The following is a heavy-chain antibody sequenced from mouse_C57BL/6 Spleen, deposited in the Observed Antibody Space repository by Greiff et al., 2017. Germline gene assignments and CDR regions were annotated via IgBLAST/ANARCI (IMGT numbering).Heavy chain of an antibody. V-gene: IGHV14-3*01. CDR3: AAPTMVTTSYWYFDV. J-gene: IGHJ1*03. Sequence: EVQLQQSGPELVKPGASVKIPCKASGYTFTDYNMHWVKQRPEQGLEWIGRIDPANGNTKYAPKFQGKATITADTSSNTAYLQLSSLTSEDTAIYYCAAPTMVTTSYWYFDVWGTGTTVTVSS. CDR1: GYTFTDYN. CDR2: IDPANGNT. D-gene: IGHD2-9*01.